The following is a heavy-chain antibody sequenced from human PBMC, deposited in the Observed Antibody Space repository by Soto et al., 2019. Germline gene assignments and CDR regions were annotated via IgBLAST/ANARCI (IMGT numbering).Heavy chain of an antibody. D-gene: IGHD3-3*01. V-gene: IGHV1-18*01. Sequence: ASVKVSRKASGYTFTSYVISWVRQAPGQGLEGMGWISAYNGNTNYAQKLQGRVTMTTDTSTSTAYMQLRSRRIDDTSVYYWGRALFELATSYFGYWGQGTSVPVS. CDR2: ISAYNGNT. J-gene: IGHJ4*02. CDR3: GRALFELATSYFGY. CDR1: GYTFTSYV.